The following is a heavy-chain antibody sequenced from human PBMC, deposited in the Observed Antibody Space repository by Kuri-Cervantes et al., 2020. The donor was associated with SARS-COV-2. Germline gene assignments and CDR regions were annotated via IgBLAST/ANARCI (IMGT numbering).Heavy chain of an antibody. J-gene: IGHJ4*02. Sequence: SETLSLTCAVYGGSFSGYYWSWIRQPPGKWLEWIGEINHSGSTNYNPSLKSRVTISVDTSKNQFSLKLSSVTAADTAVYYCAREGASSSWVFYDYWGQGTLVTVSS. V-gene: IGHV4-34*01. CDR1: GGSFSGYY. CDR2: INHSGST. D-gene: IGHD6-13*01. CDR3: AREGASSSWVFYDY.